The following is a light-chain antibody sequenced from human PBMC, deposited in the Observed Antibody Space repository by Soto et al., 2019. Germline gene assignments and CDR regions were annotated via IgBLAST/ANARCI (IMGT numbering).Light chain of an antibody. V-gene: IGLV1-40*01. J-gene: IGLJ3*02. CDR3: ISSTSTGTRV. CDR2: GNS. Sequence: QSVLTQPPSVSGAPGQRVTISCTGSSSNIGAGYDVHWYQQLPGTAPKLLIYGNSNRPSGVPDRFSGSKSGTSASLAITGLQAEDEADYYCISSTSTGTRVFGGATKLTVL. CDR1: SSNIGAGYD.